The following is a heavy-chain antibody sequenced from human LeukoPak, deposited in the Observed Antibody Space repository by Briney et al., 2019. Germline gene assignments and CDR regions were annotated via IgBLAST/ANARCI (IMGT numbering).Heavy chain of an antibody. CDR1: GYAFTGYY. Sequence: GASVKVSCKASGYAFTGYYMHWVRQAPGQGLEWMGWINPNSGGTNYAQKFQGRVTMTRDTSISTAYMELSRLRSDDTAVYYCARGHDILTGKLYYYYMDVWGKGTTVTVSS. V-gene: IGHV1-2*02. J-gene: IGHJ6*03. D-gene: IGHD3-9*01. CDR2: INPNSGGT. CDR3: ARGHDILTGKLYYYYMDV.